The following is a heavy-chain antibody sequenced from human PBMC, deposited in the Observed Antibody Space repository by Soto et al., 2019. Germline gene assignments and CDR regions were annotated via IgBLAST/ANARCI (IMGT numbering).Heavy chain of an antibody. CDR1: GGTFSIYA. CDR3: AREMATIDGGAFDI. CDR2: IIPIFGTA. J-gene: IGHJ3*02. Sequence: SVKVSCKASGGTFSIYAISWVLQSAGQGLEWMGGIIPIFGTANYAQKFQGRVTITADESTSTAYMELSSLRSEDTAVYYCAREMATIDGGAFDIWGQGTMVTVSS. D-gene: IGHD5-12*01. V-gene: IGHV1-69*13.